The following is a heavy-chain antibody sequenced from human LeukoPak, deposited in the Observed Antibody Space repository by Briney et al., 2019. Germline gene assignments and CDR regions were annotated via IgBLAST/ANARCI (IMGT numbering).Heavy chain of an antibody. Sequence: ASETLSLTCAVYGGSFSGDFWSWIRQPPGKGLEWIGSIYYSGSTYYNPSLKSRVTISVDTSKNQFSLKLSSVTAADTAVYYCARELNDSSGYYYPRTYYFDYWGQGTLVTVSS. CDR1: GGSFSGDF. D-gene: IGHD3-22*01. J-gene: IGHJ4*02. CDR3: ARELNDSSGYYYPRTYYFDY. CDR2: IYYSGST. V-gene: IGHV4-34*01.